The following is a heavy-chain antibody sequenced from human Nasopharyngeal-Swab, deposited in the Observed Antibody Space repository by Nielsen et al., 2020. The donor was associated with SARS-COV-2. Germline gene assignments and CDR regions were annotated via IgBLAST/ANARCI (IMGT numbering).Heavy chain of an antibody. CDR3: ARDPIPAGGSDGFDI. CDR2: IKQDGSEK. J-gene: IGHJ3*02. D-gene: IGHD1-26*01. CDR1: GFTFSNAW. Sequence: GGSLRLSCAASGFTFSNAWMSWVRQAPGKGLEWVANIKQDGSEKYYVNSVKGRFTISRDNAKNSLYLQVNSLRAEDTAVYYCARDPIPAGGSDGFDIWGQGTMVTVSS. V-gene: IGHV3-7*01.